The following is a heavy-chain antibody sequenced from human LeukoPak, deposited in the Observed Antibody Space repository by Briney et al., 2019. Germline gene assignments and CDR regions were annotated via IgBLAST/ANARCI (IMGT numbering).Heavy chain of an antibody. D-gene: IGHD3-22*01. V-gene: IGHV4-39*01. CDR3: ARWSSNYYDSSGRRFDT. J-gene: IGHJ5*02. Sequence: SETLSLTCTVSGGSISSSSYYWGWIRQPPGKGLEWIGSIYYSGSTYYNPSLKSRVTISVDTSKNQFSLKLSSVTAAYTAVYYCARWSSNYYDSSGRRFDTWGQGTLVTVSS. CDR2: IYYSGST. CDR1: GGSISSSSYY.